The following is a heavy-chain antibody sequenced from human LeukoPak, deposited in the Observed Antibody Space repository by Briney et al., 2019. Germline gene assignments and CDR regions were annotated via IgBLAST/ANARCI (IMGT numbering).Heavy chain of an antibody. CDR3: ARDGYDSSGYDY. D-gene: IGHD3-22*01. CDR2: ISAYNGNT. J-gene: IGHJ4*02. V-gene: IGHV1-18*01. Sequence: ASVKVSCKASGYTFTSYGISWVRQAPGQGLEWMGWISAYNGNTNYAQKLQGRVTMTRDTSISTAYMELSRLRSDDTAVYYCARDGYDSSGYDYWGQGTLVTVSS. CDR1: GYTFTSYG.